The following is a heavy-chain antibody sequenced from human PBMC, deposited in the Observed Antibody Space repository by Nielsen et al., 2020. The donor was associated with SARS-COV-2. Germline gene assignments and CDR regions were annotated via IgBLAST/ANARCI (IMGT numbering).Heavy chain of an antibody. CDR3: AGFCSSTSCKTDY. Sequence: SETLSLTCAVYGGSFSGYYWSWIRQPPGKGLEWIGEINHSGSTNYNPSLKSRVTISVDTSKNRFSLKLSSVTAADTAVYYCAGFCSSTSCKTDYWGQGTLVTVSS. J-gene: IGHJ4*02. CDR1: GGSFSGYY. V-gene: IGHV4-34*01. CDR2: INHSGST. D-gene: IGHD2-2*01.